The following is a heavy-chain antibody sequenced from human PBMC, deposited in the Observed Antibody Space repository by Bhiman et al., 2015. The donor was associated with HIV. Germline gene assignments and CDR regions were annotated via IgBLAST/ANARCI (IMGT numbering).Heavy chain of an antibody. V-gene: IGHV3-43D*03. D-gene: IGHD6-6*01. CDR2: ISWDGGST. CDR1: GFTFDEYA. J-gene: IGHJ4*02. CDR3: AKDPRIGSSSGAYYFDY. Sequence: EVQLVESGGGLVQPGRSLRLSCAASGFTFDEYAMHWVRQVPGKGLEWVSLISWDGGSTYYADSVKGRFTISRDNNKNSVYLQMNSLRSEDTALYYCAKDPRIGSSSGAYYFDYWGQGTLVTVSS.